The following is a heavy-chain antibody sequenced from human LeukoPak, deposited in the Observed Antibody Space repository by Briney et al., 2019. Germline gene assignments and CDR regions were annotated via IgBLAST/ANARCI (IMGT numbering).Heavy chain of an antibody. CDR2: MSGSRGST. D-gene: IGHD4-17*01. Sequence: GGSLRLSCAASEFTFSSYAMSSVRQAPRKGVEWVSSMSGSRGSTYYADSVKGRFTIYRDDSKNTLYLQMNSLRAEDMAVYYCARVRYGELDVWGQGTTVTVSS. V-gene: IGHV3-23*01. CDR3: ARVRYGELDV. J-gene: IGHJ6*02. CDR1: EFTFSSYA.